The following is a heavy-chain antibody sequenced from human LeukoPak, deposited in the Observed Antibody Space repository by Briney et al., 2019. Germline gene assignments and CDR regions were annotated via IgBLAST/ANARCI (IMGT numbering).Heavy chain of an antibody. D-gene: IGHD6-19*01. J-gene: IGHJ4*02. CDR2: INPGGSSI. CDR1: GFTFSSYW. Sequence: GGSLRLSCAASGFTFSSYWMHWVRQVPGKGLVWVARINPGGSSITYADSVKGRFTISRDNAKNSLYLQMNSLRAEDTAVYYCARVLSDWYTNYDYWGQGTLVTVSS. V-gene: IGHV3-74*01. CDR3: ARVLSDWYTNYDY.